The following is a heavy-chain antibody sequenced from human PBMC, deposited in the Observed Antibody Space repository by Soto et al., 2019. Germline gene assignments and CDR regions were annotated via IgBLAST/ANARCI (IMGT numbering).Heavy chain of an antibody. J-gene: IGHJ6*02. CDR2: IYPGDSDT. Sequence: GESLKISCKGSGYSFTSYWIGWVRQMPGKGLEWMGIIYPGDSDTRYSPSFQGQVTISADKSISTAYLQWSSLKASDTAMYYCARLGLGCSSTSCHYYGMDVWGQGTTVTVSS. V-gene: IGHV5-51*01. CDR3: ARLGLGCSSTSCHYYGMDV. D-gene: IGHD2-2*01. CDR1: GYSFTSYW.